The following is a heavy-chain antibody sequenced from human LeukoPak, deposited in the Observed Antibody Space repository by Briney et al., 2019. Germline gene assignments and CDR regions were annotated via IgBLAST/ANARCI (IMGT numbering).Heavy chain of an antibody. D-gene: IGHD6-19*01. Sequence: GGSLRLSCAASGFTFSGSAMHWVRQAPGKGLEWVSAISGSGGSTYYADSVKGRFTISRDNSKNTLYLQMNSLRAEDTAVYYCAKGAVGSGWYAGIYYFDYWGQGTLVTVSS. CDR3: AKGAVGSGWYAGIYYFDY. CDR1: GFTFSGSA. V-gene: IGHV3-23*01. CDR2: ISGSGGST. J-gene: IGHJ4*02.